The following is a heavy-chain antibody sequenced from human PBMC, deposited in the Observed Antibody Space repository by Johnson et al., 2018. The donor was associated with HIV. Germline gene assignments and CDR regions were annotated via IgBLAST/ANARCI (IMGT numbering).Heavy chain of an antibody. D-gene: IGHD5-18*01. J-gene: IGHJ3*02. CDR2: ISWNSANI. Sequence: QLVESGGGLVQSGRSLRLSCVASGFTFEDYAMHWVRQAPGKGLEWVSGISWNSANIYYADSVKGRFTISRDNSKNTLYLQMNSLRDEDTAVYYCAKTEDRGYRMETGAFDSWGQGTMVTVSS. CDR1: GFTFEDYA. V-gene: IGHV3-9*01. CDR3: AKTEDRGYRMETGAFDS.